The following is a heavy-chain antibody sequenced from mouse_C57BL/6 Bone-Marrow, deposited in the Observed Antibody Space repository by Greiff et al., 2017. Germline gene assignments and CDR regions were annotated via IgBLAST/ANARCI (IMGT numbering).Heavy chain of an antibody. CDR2: IRNKANGYTT. Sequence: DVKLQESGGGLVQPGGSLSLSCAASGFTFTDYYMSWVRQPPGKALEWVGFIRNKANGYTTEYSASVKGRFTISRDNSKSILYLQMNALRAEDSATYYCARYSGNYYAMDYWGQGTSVTVSS. J-gene: IGHJ4*01. CDR1: GFTFTDYY. CDR3: ARYSGNYYAMDY. V-gene: IGHV7-3*01.